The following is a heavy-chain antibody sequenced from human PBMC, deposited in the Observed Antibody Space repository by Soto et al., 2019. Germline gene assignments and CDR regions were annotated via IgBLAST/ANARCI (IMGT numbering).Heavy chain of an antibody. V-gene: IGHV4-30-4*01. CDR2: IYYTGST. CDR1: GGSISSADCY. D-gene: IGHD3-16*01. CDR3: ARVRTIMILDY. Sequence: SETLSLTCTVSGGSISSADCYWSWIRQPPGKGLEWIGYIYYTGSTYYSPSLRSRVIITVDTSKNEFSLKLSSVTAADTAVYYCARVRTIMILDYWGQGTLVTVSS. J-gene: IGHJ4*02.